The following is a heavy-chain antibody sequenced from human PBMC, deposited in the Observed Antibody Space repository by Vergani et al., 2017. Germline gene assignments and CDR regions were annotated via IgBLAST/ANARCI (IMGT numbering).Heavy chain of an antibody. D-gene: IGHD2-2*01. Sequence: QVQLQQWGAGLLKPSETLSLTCAVYGGSFSGYYWSWIRQPPGKGPEWIGEINHSGSTNYNPSLKSRVTISVDTSKNQFSLKLSSVTAADTAVYYCARERYCSSTSCYPLDYWGQGTLVTVSS. CDR3: ARERYCSSTSCYPLDY. CDR2: INHSGST. CDR1: GGSFSGYY. J-gene: IGHJ4*02. V-gene: IGHV4-34*01.